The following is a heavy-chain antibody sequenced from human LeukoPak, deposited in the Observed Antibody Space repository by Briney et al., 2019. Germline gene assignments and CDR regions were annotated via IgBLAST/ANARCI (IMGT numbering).Heavy chain of an antibody. D-gene: IGHD2-2*01. CDR2: IYTSGKT. J-gene: IGHJ2*01. CDR1: GGSISSGFYY. V-gene: IGHV4-61*02. CDR3: ARGVVLLPAAVFHPQRRAYVWYFDL. Sequence: SQTLSLTCTVSGGSISSGFYYWSWMRQPAGKGLEWIGRIYTSGKTKYNPSLKSRVIISLDKSKNQFSLKLSSVTVADTAVYYCARGVVLLPAAVFHPQRRAYVWYFDLWGRGTRVTVSS.